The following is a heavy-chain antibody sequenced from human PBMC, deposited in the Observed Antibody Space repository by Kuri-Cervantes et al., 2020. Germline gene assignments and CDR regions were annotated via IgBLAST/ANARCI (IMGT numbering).Heavy chain of an antibody. J-gene: IGHJ4*02. CDR1: GYTFTSYD. Sequence: ASVKVSCKASGYTFTSYDINWVRQATGQGLEWMGWMNPNSGNTGYAQKFQGRVTMTEDTSTDTAYMELSSLRSEGTAVYYCATDVGYCSGGSCSLGGWFDYWGREPWSPSPQ. CDR3: ATDVGYCSGGSCSLGGWFDY. D-gene: IGHD2-15*01. V-gene: IGHV1-8*01. CDR2: MNPNSGNT.